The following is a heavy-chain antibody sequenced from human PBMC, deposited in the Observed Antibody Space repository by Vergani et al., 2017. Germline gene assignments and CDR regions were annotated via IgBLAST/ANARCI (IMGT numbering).Heavy chain of an antibody. D-gene: IGHD3-22*01. CDR1: GYTFTSYY. V-gene: IGHV1-46*03. CDR3: ARDLYYYDSSGRDGMDV. J-gene: IGHJ6*02. CDR2: INPSGGST. Sequence: QVQLVPSGAEVKKPGASVKVSCKASGYTFTSYYMHWVRQAPGQGLEWMGIINPSGGSTSYAQKFQGRVTMTRDTSTSTVYMELSSLRSEDTAVYYCARDLYYYDSSGRDGMDVWGQGTTVTVSS.